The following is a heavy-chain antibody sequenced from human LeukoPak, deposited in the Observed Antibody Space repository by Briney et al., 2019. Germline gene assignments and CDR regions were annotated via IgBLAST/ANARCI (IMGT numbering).Heavy chain of an antibody. Sequence: ASVKVSCKASGGTFSSYAISWVRQAPGQGLEWMGGIIPIFGTANYAQKFQGRVTITADESTSTAYMELSSLRSEDTAVYYCARAGWVQLGRRYAFDIWGQGTMVTVSS. CDR3: ARAGWVQLGRRYAFDI. V-gene: IGHV1-69*01. D-gene: IGHD1-1*01. CDR1: GGTFSSYA. CDR2: IIPIFGTA. J-gene: IGHJ3*02.